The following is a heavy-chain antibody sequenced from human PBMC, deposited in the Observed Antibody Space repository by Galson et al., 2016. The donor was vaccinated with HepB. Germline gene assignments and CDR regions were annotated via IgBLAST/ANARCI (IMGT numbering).Heavy chain of an antibody. D-gene: IGHD3-22*01. Sequence: CKASGGTFSSYAISWVRQAPGQGLEWVGGIIPIFGTANYAQKFQGRVTITADESTSTAYMELSCLRSEDTAVYYCASIDGYYYDSSGEGDWFDPWGQGTLVTVSS. CDR3: ASIDGYYYDSSGEGDWFDP. CDR1: GGTFSSYA. V-gene: IGHV1-69*01. CDR2: IIPIFGTA. J-gene: IGHJ5*02.